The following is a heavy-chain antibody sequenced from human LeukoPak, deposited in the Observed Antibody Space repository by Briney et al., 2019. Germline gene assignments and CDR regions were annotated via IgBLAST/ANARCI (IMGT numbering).Heavy chain of an antibody. Sequence: GGSLRLSCAASGFTFSSYAMHWVRQAPGKGLEWVAVISYDGSNKYYADSVKGRFTISRDKSKNTLYLQMNSLRAEDTAVYYCARDWYYYDSSGIFDYWGQGTLVTVSS. J-gene: IGHJ4*02. D-gene: IGHD3-22*01. CDR2: ISYDGSNK. CDR1: GFTFSSYA. CDR3: ARDWYYYDSSGIFDY. V-gene: IGHV3-30*04.